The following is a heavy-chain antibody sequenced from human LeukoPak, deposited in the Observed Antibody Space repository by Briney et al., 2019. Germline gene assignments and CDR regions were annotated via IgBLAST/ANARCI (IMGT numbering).Heavy chain of an antibody. D-gene: IGHD1-26*01. Sequence: PGGSLRLSCAASGFKFSDYYMSWIRQAPGKGLEWVSSISASGVMTYYADSVKGRFTVSRDNSKNSLYLQMKSLTAADTAVYYCAKDRSIGTYYTFDHWGQGTLVTVSS. CDR3: AKDRSIGTYYTFDH. J-gene: IGHJ4*02. V-gene: IGHV3-23*01. CDR1: GFKFSDYY. CDR2: ISASGVMT.